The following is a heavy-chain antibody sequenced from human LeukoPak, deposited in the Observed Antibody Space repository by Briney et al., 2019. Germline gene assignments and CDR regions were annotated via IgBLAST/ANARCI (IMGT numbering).Heavy chain of an antibody. CDR3: ARDFRLRLGEYDY. D-gene: IGHD3-16*01. V-gene: IGHV3-11*01. J-gene: IGHJ4*02. CDR1: GFTFSDYY. CDR2: ISSSGSTI. Sequence: GGSLRLSCAASGFTFSDYYMSWIRQAPGKGLEGVSYISSSGSTIYYADPVKGRFTISRDNAKNSLYLQMNSLRAEDTAVYYCARDFRLRLGEYDYWGQGTLVTVSS.